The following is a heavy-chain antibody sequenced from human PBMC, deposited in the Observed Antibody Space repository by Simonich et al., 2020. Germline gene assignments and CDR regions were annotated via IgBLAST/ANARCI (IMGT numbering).Heavy chain of an antibody. D-gene: IGHD3-3*01. J-gene: IGHJ5*02. CDR3: ALRGGDFNFWSGYRFDP. V-gene: IGHV1-69*01. Sequence: QVQLVQSGAEVKKPGSSVKVSCKASGGTFSSYAISWVRQAPGQGLEWMGGIIPIFGTANYAQKFQGRVTITADDSTSTAYMELSSLRSEDTAVYYCALRGGDFNFWSGYRFDPWGQGTLVTVSS. CDR2: IIPIFGTA. CDR1: GGTFSSYA.